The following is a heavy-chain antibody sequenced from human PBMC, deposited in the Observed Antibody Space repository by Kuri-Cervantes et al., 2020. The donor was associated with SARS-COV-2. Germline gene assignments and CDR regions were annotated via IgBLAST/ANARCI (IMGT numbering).Heavy chain of an antibody. D-gene: IGHD6-19*01. CDR1: GFTFSSYG. Sequence: GESLKISCAASGFTFSSYGMHWVRQAPGKGLEWVAFISYDGSNKYYADSVKGRFTISRDNSKNTLYLQMNSLRAEDTAVYYCAKSSGTADDGFDPWGQGTLVTVSS. J-gene: IGHJ5*02. CDR2: ISYDGSNK. CDR3: AKSSGTADDGFDP. V-gene: IGHV3-30*18.